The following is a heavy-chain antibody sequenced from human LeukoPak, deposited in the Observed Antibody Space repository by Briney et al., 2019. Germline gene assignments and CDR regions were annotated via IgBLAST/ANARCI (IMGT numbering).Heavy chain of an antibody. CDR3: AKDRRLSYMDV. Sequence: PGGSLRLSCAASGFTFSSYGMHWVRQAPGKGLEWVAVISYDGSNKYYADSVKGRFTISRDNSKNTLYLQMNSLRAEDTAVYYCAKDRRLSYMDVWGKGTTVTVSS. CDR2: ISYDGSNK. J-gene: IGHJ6*03. D-gene: IGHD2/OR15-2a*01. V-gene: IGHV3-30*18. CDR1: GFTFSSYG.